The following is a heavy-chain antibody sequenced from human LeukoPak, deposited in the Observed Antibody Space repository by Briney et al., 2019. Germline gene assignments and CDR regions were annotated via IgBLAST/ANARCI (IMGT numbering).Heavy chain of an antibody. CDR3: ARVGEGAAKD. CDR1: GFTVSSNY. D-gene: IGHD1-26*01. J-gene: IGHJ4*02. Sequence: HPGRSLRLSCAASGFTVSSNYMSWVRQAPGKGLEWVSVIYSAGNTYYADSVKGRFTISRDNSKNTLYLQMNSLTVEDTAVYYCARVGEGAAKDWGQGTLVTVSS. CDR2: IYSAGNT. V-gene: IGHV3-53*01.